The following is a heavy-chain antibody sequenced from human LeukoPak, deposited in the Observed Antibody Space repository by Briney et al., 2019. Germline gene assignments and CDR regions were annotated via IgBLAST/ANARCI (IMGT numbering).Heavy chain of an antibody. CDR3: ARDGDGYKSTPFDY. J-gene: IGHJ4*02. V-gene: IGHV3-7*01. Sequence: GGSLRLSCVASGSTFSSYWMSWVRQAPGNGLEWVANIKQDGSEKYYVESVKGRFSISRDNAKNSLFLQMNTLRVDDTAIYYCARDGDGYKSTPFDYWGQGTLVTVSS. CDR1: GSTFSSYW. CDR2: IKQDGSEK. D-gene: IGHD5-24*01.